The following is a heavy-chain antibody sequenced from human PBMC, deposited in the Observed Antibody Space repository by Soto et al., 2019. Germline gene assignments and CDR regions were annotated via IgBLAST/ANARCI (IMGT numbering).Heavy chain of an antibody. CDR2: ISGSGGST. V-gene: IGHV3-23*01. D-gene: IGHD3-22*01. Sequence: PGGSLSLSCAASGFTFSSNAMSWVRQAQGKGLEWVSAISGSGGSTYYADSVKGRFTISRDNSKNTLYLQMNSLRAEDTAVYYCAKGRSSGYYWVYYYYGMDVWGQGTTVTVSS. CDR3: AKGRSSGYYWVYYYYGMDV. J-gene: IGHJ6*02. CDR1: GFTFSSNA.